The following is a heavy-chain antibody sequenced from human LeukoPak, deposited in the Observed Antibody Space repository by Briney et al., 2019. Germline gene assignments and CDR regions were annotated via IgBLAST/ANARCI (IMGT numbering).Heavy chain of an antibody. J-gene: IGHJ4*02. Sequence: SETLSLTCTVSGGSISSYYWSWIRQPPGKGLEWIGYIFHSGNTYYNPSLKSRVTMSVDTSKNQFSLKLSSVTAADTAVYYCARDAEQVEYSNNRGFDYWGQGTLVTVSS. CDR3: ARDAEQVEYSNNRGFDY. D-gene: IGHD6-6*01. V-gene: IGHV4-59*01. CDR1: GGSISSYY. CDR2: IFHSGNT.